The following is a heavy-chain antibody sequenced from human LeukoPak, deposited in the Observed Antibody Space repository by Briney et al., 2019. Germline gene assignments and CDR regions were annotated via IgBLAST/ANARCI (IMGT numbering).Heavy chain of an antibody. D-gene: IGHD6-19*01. CDR3: ARQVWSGWSREFDN. CDR2: ISSSGTTI. J-gene: IGHJ4*02. V-gene: IGHV3-11*01. Sequence: GGSLRLSCAASGFTVSSNYMSWVRQAPGKGLEWVSCISSSGTTIYYVDSLKGRFTISRDNAKNSLYLQMNSLRAEDTAVYYCARQVWSGWSREFDNWGQGTLVTVSS. CDR1: GFTVSSNY.